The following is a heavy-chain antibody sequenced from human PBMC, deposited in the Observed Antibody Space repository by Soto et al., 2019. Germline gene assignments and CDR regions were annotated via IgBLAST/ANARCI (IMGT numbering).Heavy chain of an antibody. CDR2: ISGSGGST. CDR1: GFTFSTYA. CDR3: AKAWSDTALTNDY. V-gene: IGHV3-23*01. J-gene: IGHJ4*02. Sequence: GGSLRLSCAASGFTFSTYAMTWVRQAPGKGLEWVSGISGSGGSTYYTNSMKGRFTISRDNSKNTLYLQLNSLRAEDTAVYYCAKAWSDTALTNDYWGQGTPVTVYS. D-gene: IGHD5-18*01.